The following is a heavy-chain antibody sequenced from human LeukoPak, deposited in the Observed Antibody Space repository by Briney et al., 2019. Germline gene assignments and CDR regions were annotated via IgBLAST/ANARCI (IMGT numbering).Heavy chain of an antibody. Sequence: GGSLRLSCAASGFTFSSYSMNWVRQAPGKGLEWVSSISSSSSYIYYADSVKGRFTISRDNAKNSLYLQMNSLRAEDTAVYYCARVMTTVTSDSDYWGQGTLVTVSS. CDR3: ARVMTTVTSDSDY. CDR2: ISSSSSYI. J-gene: IGHJ4*02. D-gene: IGHD4-17*01. CDR1: GFTFSSYS. V-gene: IGHV3-21*01.